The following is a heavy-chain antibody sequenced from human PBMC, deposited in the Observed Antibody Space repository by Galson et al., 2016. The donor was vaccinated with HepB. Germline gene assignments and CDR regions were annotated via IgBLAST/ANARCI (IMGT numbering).Heavy chain of an antibody. CDR3: AKGDDFWSGYYGGL. CDR1: GFTFSNYA. Sequence: SLRLSCAASGFTFSNYAMSWVRQAPGKGLEWVSGISGTGGTTYYADSVKGRFTISRDNSKNTLYLRMNSLRAEDTAVYYCAKGDDFWSGYYGGLWGQGTPVIVSS. J-gene: IGHJ4*02. CDR2: ISGTGGTT. V-gene: IGHV3-23*01. D-gene: IGHD3-3*01.